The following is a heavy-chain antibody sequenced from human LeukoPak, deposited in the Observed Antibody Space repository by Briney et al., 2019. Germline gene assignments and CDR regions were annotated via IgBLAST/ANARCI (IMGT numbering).Heavy chain of an antibody. J-gene: IGHJ5*02. Sequence: GRSLRLSCAASGFTFSSYAMHWVRQAPGKGLEWVAVISYDGSNKYYADSVKGRFTISRDNSKNTLYLQMNSLRAEDTAVYYCARGEGDAPQRFLEWLRPPVVDNWFDPWGQGTLVTVSS. D-gene: IGHD3-3*01. CDR3: ARGEGDAPQRFLEWLRPPVVDNWFDP. CDR2: ISYDGSNK. CDR1: GFTFSSYA. V-gene: IGHV3-30*04.